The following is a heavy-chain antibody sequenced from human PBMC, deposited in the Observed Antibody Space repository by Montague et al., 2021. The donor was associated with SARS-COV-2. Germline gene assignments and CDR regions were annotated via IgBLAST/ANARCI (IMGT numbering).Heavy chain of an antibody. CDR3: ARGARQGYGFRLGSFDS. D-gene: IGHD3-10*01. Sequence: SETLSLTCAVYGGSFSAHSWSWIRQSPGKGLEWIGEINHRGSTTYNPSLKSRVTMSVDTSKNQFSLKLSSVTAADTAVYYCARGARQGYGFRLGSFDSWGQGTLVTVSS. CDR2: INHRGST. J-gene: IGHJ4*02. CDR1: GGSFSAHS. V-gene: IGHV4-34*01.